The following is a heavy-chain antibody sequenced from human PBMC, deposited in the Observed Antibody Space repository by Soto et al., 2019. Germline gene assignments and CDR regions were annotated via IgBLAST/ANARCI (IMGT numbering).Heavy chain of an antibody. CDR1: GGTFSSYT. J-gene: IGHJ4*02. CDR3: ARADYYDSSGYSG. Sequence: QVQLVQSGAEVKKPGSSVKVSCKASGGTFSSYTISWVRQAPGQGLEWMGRIIPILGIANYAQKFQGRVTITADKPTSTAYMELSSLRSEDTAVYYCARADYYDSSGYSGWGQGTLVTVSS. V-gene: IGHV1-69*02. D-gene: IGHD3-22*01. CDR2: IIPILGIA.